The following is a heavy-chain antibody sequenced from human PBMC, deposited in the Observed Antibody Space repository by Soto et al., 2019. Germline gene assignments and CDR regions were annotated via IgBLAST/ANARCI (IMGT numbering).Heavy chain of an antibody. J-gene: IGHJ4*02. CDR2: INAGNGNT. D-gene: IGHD2-21*02. CDR1: GYTFTSSA. CDR3: ARSIVVVTALDY. V-gene: IGHV1-3*01. Sequence: ASXKGSCKASGYTFTSSAMHWVRQAPGQRLEWMGWINAGNGNTKYSQKFQGRVTITRDTSASTAYMELSSLRSEDTAVYYCARSIVVVTALDYWGQGTLVTVSS.